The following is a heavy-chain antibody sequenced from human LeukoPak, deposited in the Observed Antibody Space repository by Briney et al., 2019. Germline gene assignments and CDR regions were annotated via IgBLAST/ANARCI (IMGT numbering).Heavy chain of an antibody. CDR1: GGSISSYY. V-gene: IGHV4-59*08. CDR2: IYYSGST. J-gene: IGHJ6*02. CDR3: GGIRAGDGKFYYYLGIGV. D-gene: IGHD6-19*01. Sequence: SETLSLTCTVSGGSISSYYWSWIRQPPGKGLEWIGYIYYSGSTNYNPSLKSRVTISVDTSKNQFSLKLSSVTAADTAVYYCGGIRAGDGKFYYYLGIGVWGQGTTVTVSS.